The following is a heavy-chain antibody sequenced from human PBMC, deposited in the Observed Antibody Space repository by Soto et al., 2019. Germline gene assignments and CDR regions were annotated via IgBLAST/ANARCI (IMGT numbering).Heavy chain of an antibody. D-gene: IGHD3-3*01. CDR3: ASLLDGVLRFLEWSDAFDI. Sequence: ASVKVSCKASGGTFSSYAISWVRQAPGQGLEWMGGIIPIFGTANYAQKFQGRVTITADESTSTACMELSSLRSEDTAVYYCASLLDGVLRFLEWSDAFDIWGQGTMVTVS. CDR2: IIPIFGTA. V-gene: IGHV1-69*13. CDR1: GGTFSSYA. J-gene: IGHJ3*02.